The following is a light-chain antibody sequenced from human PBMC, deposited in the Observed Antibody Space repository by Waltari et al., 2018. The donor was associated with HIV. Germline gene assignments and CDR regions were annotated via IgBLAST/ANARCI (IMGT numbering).Light chain of an antibody. Sequence: SYELTQPPSVSVSPGQTARITCSGDALPKQYAYWYQQKPGQAPILVIYKDIERPSGVPERFSGSSSGKTVTLTISGVQAEDEADYYCQSADSSDTFVFGSGTKVTVL. CDR3: QSADSSDTFV. V-gene: IGLV3-25*03. J-gene: IGLJ1*01. CDR2: KDI. CDR1: ALPKQY.